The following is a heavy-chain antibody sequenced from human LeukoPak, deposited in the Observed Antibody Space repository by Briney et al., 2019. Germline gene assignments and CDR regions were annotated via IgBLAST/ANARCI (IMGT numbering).Heavy chain of an antibody. V-gene: IGHV3-23*01. Sequence: GGSLRLSCAASGFTFSSYVMGWVRQAPGKGLEWVSALSGSGGSTYYADSVKGRFTISRDNSKNTLYLQMNSLRAEDTAVYFCAKNFYGDYNVFFDYWGHGTPVTLSS. CDR3: AKNFYGDYNVFFDY. CDR1: GFTFSSYV. D-gene: IGHD4-17*01. CDR2: LSGSGGST. J-gene: IGHJ4*01.